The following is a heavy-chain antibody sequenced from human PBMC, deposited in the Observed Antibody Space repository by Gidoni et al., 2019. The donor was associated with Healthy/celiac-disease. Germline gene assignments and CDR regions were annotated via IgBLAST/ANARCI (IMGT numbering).Heavy chain of an antibody. V-gene: IGHV3-11*06. Sequence: QVQLVESGGGLVKPGGSLRLSCAAAGFTFSHYYMSWIRQASGKGLEWVSYISSSSSYTNYADSGKGRFTISRDNAKNSLYLQMNSLRAEDTAVYYCARGESPGTTYPWGQGTLVTVSS. CDR1: GFTFSHYY. J-gene: IGHJ5*02. CDR2: ISSSSSYT. CDR3: ARGESPGTTYP. D-gene: IGHD1-7*01.